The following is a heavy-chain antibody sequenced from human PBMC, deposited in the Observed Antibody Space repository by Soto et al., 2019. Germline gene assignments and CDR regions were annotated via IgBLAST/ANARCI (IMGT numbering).Heavy chain of an antibody. CDR2: ISRSSSTI. D-gene: IGHD1-1*01. Sequence: EVQLVESGGGLVQPGGSLRLSCAASGFTFSSYSMNWVRQAPGKGLEWVSYISRSSSTIYYADSVKGRFTISRDNAKNTLYLQMNSLRAEDKAVYYCARDTAWNDDIRSDPWGQGTLVTVSS. J-gene: IGHJ5*02. CDR1: GFTFSSYS. CDR3: ARDTAWNDDIRSDP. V-gene: IGHV3-48*01.